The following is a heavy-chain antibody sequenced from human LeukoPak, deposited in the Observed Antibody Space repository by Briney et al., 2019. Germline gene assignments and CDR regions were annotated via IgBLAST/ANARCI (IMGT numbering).Heavy chain of an antibody. CDR2: ISGSGYRT. D-gene: IGHD4-17*01. J-gene: IGHJ4*02. Sequence: GGSLRLSCAASGFTFSSYAISWLRQAPGKGLEWVSAISGSGYRTYYADSVKGRYTISRDNSKNTLYLQMNSLRAEDTAVYYCAKGEKRDHDYGDYNGYWGQGTLVTVSS. CDR3: AKGEKRDHDYGDYNGY. V-gene: IGHV3-23*01. CDR1: GFTFSSYA.